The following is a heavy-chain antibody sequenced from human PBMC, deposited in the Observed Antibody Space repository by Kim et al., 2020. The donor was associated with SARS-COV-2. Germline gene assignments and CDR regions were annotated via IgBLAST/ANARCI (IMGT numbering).Heavy chain of an antibody. D-gene: IGHD4-17*01. CDR3: ARHTATAGWFDP. V-gene: IGHV3-48*03. CDR1: GFTFSSCE. CDR2: INGSDTTI. Sequence: GGSLRLSCAVSGFTFSSCEIDWVRQAPGKGLEWVSYINGSDTTIYYADSVKGRFTISRDNAKNSVYLQMNSLRAEDTAVYYCARHTATAGWFDPWGQGTLVTVSS. J-gene: IGHJ5*02.